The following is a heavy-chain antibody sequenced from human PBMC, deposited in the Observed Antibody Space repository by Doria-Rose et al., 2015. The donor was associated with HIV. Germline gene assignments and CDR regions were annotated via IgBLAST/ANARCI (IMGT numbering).Heavy chain of an antibody. CDR1: GVSLSSPGMG. Sequence: QVTLKESGPVLVKPTETLTLTCTVSGVSLSSPGMGVSWIRQPPGKALEWLANIFSDDERSYKTSLNSRLAISWGTSKSQVVLTMTDMDPVDTATYYCARIKSSRWYHKYYFDFWGQGTLVIVSA. V-gene: IGHV2-26*01. D-gene: IGHD6-13*01. CDR2: IFSDDER. CDR3: ARIKSSRWYHKYYFDF. J-gene: IGHJ4*02.